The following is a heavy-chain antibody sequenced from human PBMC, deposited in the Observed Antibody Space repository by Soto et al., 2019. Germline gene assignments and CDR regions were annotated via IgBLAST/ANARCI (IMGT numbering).Heavy chain of an antibody. Sequence: GGSLRLSCAASGFTFSSFAMSWVRQAPGKGLEWVSTINKSGGSTYYADSVKGRFTISRDNSKNMLFLQINGLRAEDMAAYYCAKDPPTTGTTFDYWGRGTLVTVSS. D-gene: IGHD1-1*01. CDR3: AKDPPTTGTTFDY. V-gene: IGHV3-23*01. J-gene: IGHJ4*02. CDR2: INKSGGST. CDR1: GFTFSSFA.